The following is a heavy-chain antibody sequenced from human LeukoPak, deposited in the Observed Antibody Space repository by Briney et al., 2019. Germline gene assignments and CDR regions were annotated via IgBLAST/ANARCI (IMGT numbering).Heavy chain of an antibody. V-gene: IGHV1-69*05. CDR1: GGTFCSYA. CDR3: ATELRGYSFGYDS. D-gene: IGHD5-18*01. J-gene: IGHJ5*01. Sequence: SVKVSCKASGGTFCSYAIAWVRQAPGQGLEWMGRITVMSGTANYAQKFQDRVTITTDESTSTAYMEVSSLRSEDTAVHFCATELRGYSFGYDSWGQGTLVTVSS. CDR2: ITVMSGTA.